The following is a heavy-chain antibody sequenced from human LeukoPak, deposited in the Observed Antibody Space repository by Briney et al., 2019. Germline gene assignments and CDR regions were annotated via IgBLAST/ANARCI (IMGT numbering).Heavy chain of an antibody. CDR1: GSTFSSYW. J-gene: IGHJ6*04. CDR2: VNSDGSST. D-gene: IGHD3-10*02. Sequence: GGSLRLSCAASGSTFSSYWMHWVRQAPGKGLVWVSRVNSDGSSTNYADSVKGRFTISRDNAKNTLYLQMNSLGAEDTAVYYCAELGITMIGGVWGKGTTVTISS. V-gene: IGHV3-74*01. CDR3: AELGITMIGGV.